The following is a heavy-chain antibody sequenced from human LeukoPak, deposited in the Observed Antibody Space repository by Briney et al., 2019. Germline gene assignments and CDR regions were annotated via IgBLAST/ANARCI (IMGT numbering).Heavy chain of an antibody. CDR1: GYTFTSYY. V-gene: IGHV1-46*01. CDR2: VNPSGGST. Sequence: ASVKVSCKASGYTFTSYYMHWVRQAPGQGLEWMGIVNPSGGSTSYAQKFQGRVTMTRDTSTSIVYMELSSLRSEDTAVYYCARDAGVLTEENYYYYYYYGMDVWGQGTTVTVSS. CDR3: ARDAGVLTEENYYYYYYYGMDV. D-gene: IGHD2-8*01. J-gene: IGHJ6*02.